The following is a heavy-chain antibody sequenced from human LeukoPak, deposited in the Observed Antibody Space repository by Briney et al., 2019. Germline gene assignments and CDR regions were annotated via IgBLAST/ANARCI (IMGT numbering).Heavy chain of an antibody. Sequence: GGSLRLSCAVSGFTVSGNYMSWIRQAPGKGLEWVSYISSSGSTIYYADSVKGRFTISRDNAKNSLYLQMNSLRAEDTAVYYCARVGGVGDAFDIWGQGTMVTVSS. V-gene: IGHV3-11*04. CDR1: GFTVSGNY. CDR2: ISSSGSTI. J-gene: IGHJ3*02. D-gene: IGHD3-16*01. CDR3: ARVGGVGDAFDI.